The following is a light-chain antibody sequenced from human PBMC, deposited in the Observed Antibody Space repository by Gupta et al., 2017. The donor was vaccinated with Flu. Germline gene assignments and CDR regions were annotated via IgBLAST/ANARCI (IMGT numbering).Light chain of an antibody. CDR1: SSNIGNNY. Sequence: SVLTQPPSVSADPGQKVTISSAGSSSNIGNNYVSWYQQLPGTAPKLLIYDNNKRPSGIPDRFSGSKSGTSATLSITGLQTGDEADYYCGTWDSSMSAVVFGGGTKLTVL. J-gene: IGLJ3*02. CDR2: DNN. CDR3: GTWDSSMSAVV. V-gene: IGLV1-51*01.